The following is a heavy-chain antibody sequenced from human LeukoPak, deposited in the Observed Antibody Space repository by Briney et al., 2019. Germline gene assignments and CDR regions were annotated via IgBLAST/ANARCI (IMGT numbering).Heavy chain of an antibody. CDR3: ARTTAGHTSGFVY. CDR2: IYYSGST. J-gene: IGHJ4*02. V-gene: IGHV4-59*01. D-gene: IGHD6-13*01. Sequence: SETLSLTCTVSGGSISSYYWSWIRQPPGKGLEWIGYIYYSGSTNYNPSLKSRVTISVDTSKNQFSLKPSSVTAADTAVYYCARTTAGHTSGFVYWGQGTLVTVSS. CDR1: GGSISSYY.